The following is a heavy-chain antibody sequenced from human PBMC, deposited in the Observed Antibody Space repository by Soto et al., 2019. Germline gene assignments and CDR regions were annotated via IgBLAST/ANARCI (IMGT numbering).Heavy chain of an antibody. CDR3: AKYPTRGQLVSIFDY. V-gene: IGHV3-23*01. CDR2: ISGSGGST. CDR1: GFTFSSYA. J-gene: IGHJ4*02. Sequence: GGSLRLSCAASGFTFSSYAMSWVRQAPGKGLEWVSAISGSGGSTYYADSVKGRFTISRDNSKNTLYLQMNSLRAEDTAVYYCAKYPTRGQLVSIFDYWGQGTLVTVSS. D-gene: IGHD6-6*01.